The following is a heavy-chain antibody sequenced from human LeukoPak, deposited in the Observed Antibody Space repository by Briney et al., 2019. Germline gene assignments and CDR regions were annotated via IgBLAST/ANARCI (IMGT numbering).Heavy chain of an antibody. CDR2: IYTSGST. J-gene: IGHJ3*02. Sequence: PSGTLSLTCTVSGGSISSYYWSWIRQPAGKGLEWIGRIYTSGSTNYNPSLKSRVTMSVDTSKNQFSLKLSSVTAADTAVYYCAREVEFWSGPHAFDIWGQGTMVTVSS. CDR1: GGSISSYY. D-gene: IGHD3-3*01. V-gene: IGHV4-4*07. CDR3: AREVEFWSGPHAFDI.